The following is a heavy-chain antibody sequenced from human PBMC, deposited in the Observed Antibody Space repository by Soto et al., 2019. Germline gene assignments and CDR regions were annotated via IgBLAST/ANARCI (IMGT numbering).Heavy chain of an antibody. Sequence: QVQLQESGPGLVKPSETLSLTCTVSGGSISSYYWSWIRQPPGKGLEWIGYIYYSGSTNYNPSLKSRVTISVDTSKNQFSLKLSSVTAADTAVYYCARGGYYDRSGYYYHDAFDIWGQGTMVTVSS. J-gene: IGHJ3*02. V-gene: IGHV4-59*01. D-gene: IGHD3-22*01. CDR3: ARGGYYDRSGYYYHDAFDI. CDR2: IYYSGST. CDR1: GGSISSYY.